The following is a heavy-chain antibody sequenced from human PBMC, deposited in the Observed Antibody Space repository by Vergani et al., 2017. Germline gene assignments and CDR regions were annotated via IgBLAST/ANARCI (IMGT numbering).Heavy chain of an antibody. D-gene: IGHD3-10*01. CDR2: ISSNGGST. Sequence: EVQLVESGGGLVQPGGSLRLSCAASGFTFSSYAMHWVRQAPGKGLEYVSAISSNGGSTYYANSVKGRFTISRDNSKNTLYLQMGSLRAEDMAVYYCARDAGVLLWFGESTSYMDVWGKGTTVTVSS. J-gene: IGHJ6*03. CDR3: ARDAGVLLWFGESTSYMDV. CDR1: GFTFSSYA. V-gene: IGHV3-64*01.